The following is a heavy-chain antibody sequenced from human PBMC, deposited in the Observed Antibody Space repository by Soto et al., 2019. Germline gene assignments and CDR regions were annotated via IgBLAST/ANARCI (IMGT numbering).Heavy chain of an antibody. J-gene: IGHJ4*02. Sequence: GGSLRLSCAASGFTFSSYAMSWVRQAPGKGLEWVSAISGSGGSTYYADSVKGRFTISRDNSKNTLYLQMNSLRAEDTAVYYCAKRPNILTGYYLPPRFDYWGQGTLVTVSS. V-gene: IGHV3-23*01. CDR2: ISGSGGST. CDR3: AKRPNILTGYYLPPRFDY. D-gene: IGHD3-9*01. CDR1: GFTFSSYA.